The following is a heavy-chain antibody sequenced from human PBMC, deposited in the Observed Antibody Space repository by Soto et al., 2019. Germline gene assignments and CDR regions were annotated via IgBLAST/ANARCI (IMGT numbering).Heavy chain of an antibody. V-gene: IGHV3-23*01. CDR3: ALSWRWIQSGRDWYFDL. CDR2: ISGSGGST. Sequence: EVQLLESGGGLVQPGGSLRLSCAASGFTFSSYAMSWVRQAPGKGLEWVSAISGSGGSTYYADSVKGRFTISRDNSKNTLYLQMNSLRAEETAVYYCALSWRWIQSGRDWYFDLWGRGTLVTVSS. CDR1: GFTFSSYA. J-gene: IGHJ2*01. D-gene: IGHD5-18*01.